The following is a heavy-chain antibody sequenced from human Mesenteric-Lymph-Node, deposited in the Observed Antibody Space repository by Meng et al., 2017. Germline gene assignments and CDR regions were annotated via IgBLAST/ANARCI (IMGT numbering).Heavy chain of an antibody. CDR1: GFTFNRYA. CDR2: ISGNGEKT. CDR3: ARGHSSGWYGGAFDI. D-gene: IGHD6-19*01. J-gene: IGHJ3*02. V-gene: IGHV3-23*01. Sequence: GESLKISCAASGFTFNRYAMAWVRQAPGKGLEWVSLISGNGEKTYHADSVKGRFTISRDNSKNTLYLQMNSLRAEDTAVYYCARGHSSGWYGGAFDIWGQGTMVTVSS.